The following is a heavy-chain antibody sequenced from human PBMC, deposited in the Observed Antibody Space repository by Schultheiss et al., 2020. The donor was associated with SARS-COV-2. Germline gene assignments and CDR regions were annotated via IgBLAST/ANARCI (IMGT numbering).Heavy chain of an antibody. CDR2: IIPILGIA. J-gene: IGHJ3*02. CDR3: ARGRSIVVVPAAIGNAFDI. D-gene: IGHD2-2*01. V-gene: IGHV1-69*04. Sequence: SVKVSCKASGYTFTGYYMHWVRQAPGQGLEWMGRIIPILGIANYAQKFQGRVTITADKSTSTAYMELSSLRSDDTAVYYCARGRSIVVVPAAIGNAFDIWGQGTMVTVSS. CDR1: GYTFTGYY.